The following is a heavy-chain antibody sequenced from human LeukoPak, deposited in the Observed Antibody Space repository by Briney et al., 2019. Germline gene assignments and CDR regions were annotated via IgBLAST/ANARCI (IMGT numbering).Heavy chain of an antibody. V-gene: IGHV4-31*03. CDR2: IYYSGST. CDR3: ARADFWSGSTDY. CDR1: GGSISSGGYY. Sequence: PSETLSLTCTVSGGSISSGGYYWSWIRQHPGKGLEWIGYIYYSGSTYYNPSLKSRVTISVDTSKNQFSLKLSSVTAADTAVYYCARADFWSGSTDYWGQGTLVTVSS. D-gene: IGHD3-3*01. J-gene: IGHJ4*02.